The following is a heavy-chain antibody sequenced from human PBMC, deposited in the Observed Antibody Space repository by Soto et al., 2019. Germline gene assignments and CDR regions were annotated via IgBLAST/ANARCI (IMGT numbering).Heavy chain of an antibody. D-gene: IGHD1-20*01. CDR1: GFTFDAYT. CDR2: ISWDGGST. CDR3: AKGGYNWNDHYYYYGMDV. J-gene: IGHJ6*02. Sequence: EVQLVESGGVVVQPGGSLRLCCAASGFTFDAYTMHWVRQAPGKGLEWVSLISWDGGSTYYADSVKGRFTISRDNSKNSLYLQMNSLRTEDTALYYCAKGGYNWNDHYYYYGMDVWGQGTTVTVSS. V-gene: IGHV3-43*01.